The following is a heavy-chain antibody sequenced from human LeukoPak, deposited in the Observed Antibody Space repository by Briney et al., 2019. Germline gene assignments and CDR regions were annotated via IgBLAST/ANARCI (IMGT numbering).Heavy chain of an antibody. CDR1: GYTLTELS. V-gene: IGHV1-24*01. CDR3: ATDRYHSSGWYRFGY. J-gene: IGHJ4*02. D-gene: IGHD6-19*01. CDR2: FDPEDGET. Sequence: ASVKVSCKVSGYTLTELSMHWVRQAPGKGVEWVGGFDPEDGETIYAQKFQGRVTMTEDTSTDTAYMELSSLRSEDTAVYYCATDRYHSSGWYRFGYWGQGTLVTVSS.